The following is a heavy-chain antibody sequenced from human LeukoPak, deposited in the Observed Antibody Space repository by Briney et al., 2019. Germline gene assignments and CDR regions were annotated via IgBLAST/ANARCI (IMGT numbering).Heavy chain of an antibody. CDR3: ARLGRYCSGGSCQSAADY. V-gene: IGHV5-51*01. D-gene: IGHD2-15*01. CDR1: GYSFTSYW. Sequence: GESLKISCKGSGYSFTSYWIGWVRQMPGKGLEWMGIIYPGDSDTRYSPSFQGQVTISADESISTAYLQWSSLKASDTAMYYCARLGRYCSGGSCQSAADYWGQGTLVTVSS. J-gene: IGHJ4*02. CDR2: IYPGDSDT.